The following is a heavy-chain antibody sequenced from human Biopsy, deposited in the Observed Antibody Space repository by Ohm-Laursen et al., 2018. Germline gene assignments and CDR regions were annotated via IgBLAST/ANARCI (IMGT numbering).Heavy chain of an antibody. CDR1: GKTFSDYY. CDR3: GNEVHGRDY. D-gene: IGHD2-15*01. CDR2: INQSGRT. Sequence: PGTLSLTCGVYGKTFSDYYWSWIRQPPGKGLEWIGQINQSGRTNYNPSPRSRVNISADKSNNQFSLKLTSVTSADTAVYFCGNEVHGRDYWGLGALVTVSS. V-gene: IGHV4-34*08. J-gene: IGHJ4*02.